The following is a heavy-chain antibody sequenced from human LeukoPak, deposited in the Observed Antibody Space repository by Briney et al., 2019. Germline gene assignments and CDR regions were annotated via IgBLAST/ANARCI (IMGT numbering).Heavy chain of an antibody. CDR1: GYTFTDYY. V-gene: IGHV1-2*02. CDR3: ARGYDYGGYGMDV. Sequence: ASVKVSCKASGYTFTDYYMHWVRQAPGQGLEWVGWINPNSGDTNCPQKFQGRVTMTRDTSISTAYMELSRLRSDDTAVYYCARGYDYGGYGMDVWGQGTTVTVSS. D-gene: IGHD4-23*01. J-gene: IGHJ6*02. CDR2: INPNSGDT.